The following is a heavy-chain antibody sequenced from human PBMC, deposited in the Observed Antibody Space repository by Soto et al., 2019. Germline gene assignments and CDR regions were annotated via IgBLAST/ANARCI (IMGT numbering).Heavy chain of an antibody. J-gene: IGHJ3*02. V-gene: IGHV3-23*01. Sequence: GGALRVSXAASGVTFSSYAMSWVRQAPGKGLEWVSAISGSGGSTYYADSVKGRFTISRDNSKNTLYLQMNSLRAEDTAVYYCAKDNVVVVPAAIRSDAFDIWGQGTMVTVSS. CDR3: AKDNVVVVPAAIRSDAFDI. D-gene: IGHD2-2*02. CDR2: ISGSGGST. CDR1: GVTFSSYA.